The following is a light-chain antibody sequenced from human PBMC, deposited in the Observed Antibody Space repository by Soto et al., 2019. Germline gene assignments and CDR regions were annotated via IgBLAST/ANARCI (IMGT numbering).Light chain of an antibody. CDR1: RSDVGGYNY. CDR2: DVS. Sequence: QSVLTQPASVSGSPGQSITISCTGTRSDVGGYNYVSWYQQHPGKAPKLMIYDVSNRPSGVSNRFSGSKSGNTASLTISGLQAEDEADYYCSSYTSSSTLPYVFGTGTKVTVL. CDR3: SSYTSSSTLPYV. V-gene: IGLV2-14*01. J-gene: IGLJ1*01.